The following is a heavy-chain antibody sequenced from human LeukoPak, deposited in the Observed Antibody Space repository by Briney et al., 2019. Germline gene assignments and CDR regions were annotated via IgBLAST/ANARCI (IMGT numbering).Heavy chain of an antibody. D-gene: IGHD6-19*01. CDR1: GFTFSSYW. CDR2: IKQDGSEK. Sequence: PGGSLRLSCAASGFTFSSYWMSWVRQAPGKGLEWVANIKQDGSEKYYVDSVKGRFTISRDNSKNTLYLQMNSLRAEDTAVYYCARAPRIAVAQEDGMDVWGQGTTVTVSS. J-gene: IGHJ6*02. V-gene: IGHV3-7*01. CDR3: ARAPRIAVAQEDGMDV.